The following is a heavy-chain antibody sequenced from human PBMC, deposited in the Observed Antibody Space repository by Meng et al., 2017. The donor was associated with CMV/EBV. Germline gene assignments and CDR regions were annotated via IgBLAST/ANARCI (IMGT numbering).Heavy chain of an antibody. CDR1: GYTFTGYY. V-gene: IGHV1-2*02. D-gene: IGHD6-13*01. J-gene: IGHJ3*02. Sequence: ASVKVSCKASGYTFTGYYMHWVRQAPGQGLEWMGWINPNSGGTNYAQKFQGRVTMTRDTSISTAYMELSRLRSDDTAVYYCARDQGWGQQLDAFDIWGQGTMVTVSS. CDR2: INPNSGGT. CDR3: ARDQGWGQQLDAFDI.